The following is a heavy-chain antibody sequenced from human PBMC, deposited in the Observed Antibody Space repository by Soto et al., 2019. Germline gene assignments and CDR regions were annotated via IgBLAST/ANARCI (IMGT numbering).Heavy chain of an antibody. J-gene: IGHJ4*02. D-gene: IGHD2-2*01. CDR1: GGSISIGGYS. CDR3: ARVPDY. V-gene: IGHV4-30-2*01. CDR2: MYHSGST. Sequence: QLQLQESGSGLVKPSQTLSLTCAVSGGSISIGGYSWSWIRQPPGKGLEWIGYMYHSGSTYYNPSHKRRVTISIDRSKNQFSLKLSSVTAADTAVYYCARVPDYWCQGILVTVSS.